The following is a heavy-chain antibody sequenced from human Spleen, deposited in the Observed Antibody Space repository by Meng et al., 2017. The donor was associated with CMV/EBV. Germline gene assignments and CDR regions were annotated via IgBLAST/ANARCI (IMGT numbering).Heavy chain of an antibody. V-gene: IGHV3-11*04. CDR1: GFPFSDYY. D-gene: IGHD7-27*01. Sequence: SCAASGFPFSDYYIYWIRQAPGKGLEWISYTSISGDTIYSADSLKGRFTVSGDNAKSSLFLQMNRLRVEDTAVYYCARDINWGSLDVWGQGTLVTVSS. J-gene: IGHJ6*02. CDR2: TSISGDTI. CDR3: ARDINWGSLDV.